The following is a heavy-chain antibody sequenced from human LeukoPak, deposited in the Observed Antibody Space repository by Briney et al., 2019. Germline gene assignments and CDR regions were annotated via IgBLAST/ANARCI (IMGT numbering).Heavy chain of an antibody. CDR1: GFTFSSYA. D-gene: IGHD6-19*01. J-gene: IGHJ3*02. CDR3: AKSLYSSGWYYAFDI. CDR2: ISGSGGST. V-gene: IGHV3-23*01. Sequence: GGSLRLSCAASGFTFSSYAMSWVRQAPGKGLEWVSAISGSGGSTYYADSVKGRFTISRGNSKNTLYLQMNSLRAEDTAVYYCAKSLYSSGWYYAFDIWGQGTMVTVSS.